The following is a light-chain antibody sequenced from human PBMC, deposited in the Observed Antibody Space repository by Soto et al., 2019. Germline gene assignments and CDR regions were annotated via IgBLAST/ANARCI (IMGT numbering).Light chain of an antibody. Sequence: EILLTQSPATLSLSPGERATLSCRTSQSVSSKYLAWYQQKPGQAPRLVFYGTSSRATGIPDRFSGSGSGTDFILTISRLEPEDFAVYSCQQYGFSPYTFGQGTKLEIK. CDR1: QSVSSKY. CDR2: GTS. CDR3: QQYGFSPYT. J-gene: IGKJ2*01. V-gene: IGKV3-20*01.